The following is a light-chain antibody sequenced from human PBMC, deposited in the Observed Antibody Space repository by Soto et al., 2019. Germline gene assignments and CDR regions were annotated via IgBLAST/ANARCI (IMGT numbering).Light chain of an antibody. CDR1: QGISSS. Sequence: AIRMTQSPSSLSASTGDRVTITCRASQGISSSLAWYQHKPGKAPKLLIYAASTLQSGGPSRFGGSGSGSGFKLSISGLLSEDGANDYCQQYYSCPLCTFGQGTKLEIK. V-gene: IGKV1-8*01. CDR3: QQYYSCPLCT. J-gene: IGKJ2*02. CDR2: AAS.